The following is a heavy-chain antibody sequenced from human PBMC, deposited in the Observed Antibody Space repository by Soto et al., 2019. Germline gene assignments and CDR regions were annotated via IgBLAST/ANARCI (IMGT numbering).Heavy chain of an antibody. CDR3: ARDVESGSSQYYYYYYGMDV. Sequence: GGSLRLSCAASGFTFSSYGMHWVRQAPGKGLEWVAVIWYDGSSKFYAGSVKGRFTISRDNSKDTLYLQMSSLRADDTAVYYCARDVESGSSQYYYYYYGMDVWGQGTTVTVSS. J-gene: IGHJ6*02. D-gene: IGHD1-26*01. CDR2: IWYDGSSK. V-gene: IGHV3-33*01. CDR1: GFTFSSYG.